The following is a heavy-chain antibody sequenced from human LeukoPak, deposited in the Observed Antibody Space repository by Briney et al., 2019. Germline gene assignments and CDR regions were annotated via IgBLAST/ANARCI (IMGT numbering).Heavy chain of an antibody. J-gene: IGHJ4*02. CDR2: ISGSGVST. D-gene: IGHD6-13*01. Sequence: GGTLRLSCAASGFTFSSFGMSWVRQAPGKGLEWVSAISGSGVSTYYADSVKDRFTISRDNPKNTLSLQMNSLRAEDTAVYYCAKDQGAAAGTDLFDYWGQGTLVTVSS. CDR1: GFTFSSFG. CDR3: AKDQGAAAGTDLFDY. V-gene: IGHV3-23*01.